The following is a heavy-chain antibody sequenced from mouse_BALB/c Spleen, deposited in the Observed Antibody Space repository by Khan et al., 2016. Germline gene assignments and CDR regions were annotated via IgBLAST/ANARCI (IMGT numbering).Heavy chain of an antibody. CDR2: ISSGGSYT. CDR1: GFTFSSYG. CDR3: ARLDY. V-gene: IGHV5-6*01. J-gene: IGHJ2*01. Sequence: EVELVESGGDLVKPGGSLKLSCAASGFTFSSYGMSWVSQTPDKRLEWVATISSGGSYTYYPDSVQGRFTISRDNAKNTLYLQMSSLKSEDTAMYYCARLDYWGQGTTLTVSS.